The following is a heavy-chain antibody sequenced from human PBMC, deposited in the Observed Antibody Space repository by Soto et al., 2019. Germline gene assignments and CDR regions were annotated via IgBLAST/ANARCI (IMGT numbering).Heavy chain of an antibody. CDR1: GYTFTSYD. D-gene: IGHD3-22*01. CDR3: ARGITMIVVFDP. V-gene: IGHV1-8*01. J-gene: IGHJ5*02. CDR2: MNPNSGNT. Sequence: ASVKVSCKASGYTFTSYDINWVRQATGQGLEWMGWMNPNSGNTGYAQKFQGRVTMTRNTSMSTAYMELSSLRSEDTAVYYCARGITMIVVFDPWGQGTLVTVSS.